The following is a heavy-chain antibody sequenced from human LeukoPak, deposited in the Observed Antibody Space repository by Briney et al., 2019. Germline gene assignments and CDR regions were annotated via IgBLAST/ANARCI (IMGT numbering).Heavy chain of an antibody. CDR2: IYSGGST. V-gene: IGHV3-53*04. Sequence: GGSLRLSCAASGFTVSSNYMSWVRQAPGKGLEGVSVIYSGGSTYYADSVKGRFTISRHNSKNTLYLQMNSLRAEDTAVYYCARSPGSSRTYYYYGMDVWGQGTTVTVSS. CDR3: ARSPGSSRTYYYYGMDV. D-gene: IGHD2-2*01. CDR1: GFTVSSNY. J-gene: IGHJ6*02.